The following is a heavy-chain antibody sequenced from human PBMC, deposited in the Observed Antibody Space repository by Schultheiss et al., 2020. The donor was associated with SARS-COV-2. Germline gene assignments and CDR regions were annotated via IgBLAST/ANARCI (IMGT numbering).Heavy chain of an antibody. D-gene: IGHD3-3*01. CDR1: GGSFSGYY. Sequence: SETLSLTCAVYGGSFSGYYWSWIRQHPGKGLEWIGYIYYTGSTSYNPSLKSRVTISVDTSKNQFSLKLSSVTAADTAVYYCARDGITIFGVVIDYWGQGTLVTVSS. CDR3: ARDGITIFGVVIDY. V-gene: IGHV4-59*08. J-gene: IGHJ4*02. CDR2: IYYTGST.